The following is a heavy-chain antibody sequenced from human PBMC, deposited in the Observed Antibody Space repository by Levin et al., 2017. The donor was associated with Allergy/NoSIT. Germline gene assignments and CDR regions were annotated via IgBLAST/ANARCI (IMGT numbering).Heavy chain of an antibody. CDR3: ARGYGGEFDY. V-gene: IGHV4-39*07. J-gene: IGHJ4*02. CDR1: GGSISSSSYY. D-gene: IGHD4-23*01. CDR2: IYYSGST. Sequence: PSETLSLTCTVSGGSISSSSYYWGWIRQPPGKGLEWIGSIYYSGSTYYNPSLKSRVTISVDTSKNQFSLKLSSVTAADTAVYYCARGYGGEFDYWGQGTLVTVSS.